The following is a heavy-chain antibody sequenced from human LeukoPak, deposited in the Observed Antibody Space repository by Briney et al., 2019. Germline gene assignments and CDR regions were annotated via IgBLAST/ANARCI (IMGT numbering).Heavy chain of an antibody. CDR1: GFTFSSYG. CDR3: ARDLRSGYFDY. CDR2: INWNGGST. J-gene: IGHJ4*02. V-gene: IGHV3-20*04. D-gene: IGHD3-10*01. Sequence: GGSLRLSCAASGFTFSSYGMSWVRQAPGKGLEWVSGINWNGGSTGYADSVKGRFTISRDNAKNSLYLQMNSLRAEDTALYYCARDLRSGYFDYWGQGTLVTVSS.